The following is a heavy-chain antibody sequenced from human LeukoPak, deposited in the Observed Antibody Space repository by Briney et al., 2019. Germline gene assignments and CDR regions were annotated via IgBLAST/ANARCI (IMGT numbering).Heavy chain of an antibody. CDR1: GFTFSSYA. CDR2: ISNNGGST. J-gene: IGHJ6*02. V-gene: IGHV3-64D*06. Sequence: GGSLRLSCSASGFTFSSYAMHWVRQAPGKGLGYVSVISNNGGSTYYADSVKGRFTISRDNSRDTLSLQMSSLRTEDTAVYYCVKTISGSYYYYGMDVWGQGTTVTVSS. CDR3: VKTISGSYYYYGMDV. D-gene: IGHD3-10*01.